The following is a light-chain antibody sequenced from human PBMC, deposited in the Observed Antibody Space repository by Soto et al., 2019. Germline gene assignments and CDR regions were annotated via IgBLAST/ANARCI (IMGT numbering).Light chain of an antibody. CDR2: GAS. CDR1: QRFSSNY. J-gene: IGKJ5*01. Sequence: DMVLTQSPGTLSLAPGETATLSCRASQRFSSNYLAWYQQKTGQAPSLLIYGASSRATGIPDMFSGRGSGTEFNLPISRLEPEDFAVYYCQQYGRSPVTFGQGTPLEIK. V-gene: IGKV3-20*01. CDR3: QQYGRSPVT.